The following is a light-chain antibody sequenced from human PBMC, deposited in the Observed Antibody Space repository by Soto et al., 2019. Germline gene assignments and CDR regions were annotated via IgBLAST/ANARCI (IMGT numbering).Light chain of an antibody. J-gene: IGLJ1*01. Sequence: QSALTQPPSASGSPGQSVTISCTGTSSDIANYKYVSWHQQHPGKAPILIIYEVTERPSGVPDRFSGSKSGNTASLTVSGLQAEDEALYYCSSNVGSNNFVFGTGTKVTVL. CDR3: SSNVGSNNFV. V-gene: IGLV2-8*01. CDR2: EVT. CDR1: SSDIANYKY.